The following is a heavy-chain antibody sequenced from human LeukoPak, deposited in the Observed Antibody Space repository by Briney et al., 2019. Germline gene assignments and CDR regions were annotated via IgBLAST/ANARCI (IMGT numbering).Heavy chain of an antibody. Sequence: RTSETLSLTCTVSGGSISSYYWSWIRQPPGKGLEWIGYIYYSGSTNYNPSLKSRVTISVDTSKNQFSLKVSSVTAADTAVYYCARTTEGYCRSTSCYGFYYSYYMDVWGKGTTVSISS. CDR3: ARTTEGYCRSTSCYGFYYSYYMDV. V-gene: IGHV4-59*01. CDR1: GGSISSYY. D-gene: IGHD2-2*01. J-gene: IGHJ6*03. CDR2: IYYSGST.